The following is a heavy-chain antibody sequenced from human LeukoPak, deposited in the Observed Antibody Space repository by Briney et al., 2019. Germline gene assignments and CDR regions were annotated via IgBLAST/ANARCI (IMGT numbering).Heavy chain of an antibody. CDR2: INPSGGST. CDR1: GYTFTSYY. J-gene: IGHJ5*02. D-gene: IGHD3-3*01. V-gene: IGHV1-46*01. Sequence: ASVNVSCKASGYTFTSYYMHWVRQAPGQGLEWMGIINPSGGSTSYAQKFQGRVTITRDTSASTAYMELSSLRSEDTAVYYCARVSIFGVVKGFDPWGQGTLVTVSS. CDR3: ARVSIFGVVKGFDP.